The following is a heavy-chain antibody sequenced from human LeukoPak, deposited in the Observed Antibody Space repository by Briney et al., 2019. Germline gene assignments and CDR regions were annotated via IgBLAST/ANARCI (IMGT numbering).Heavy chain of an antibody. D-gene: IGHD6-13*01. V-gene: IGHV3-23*01. J-gene: IGHJ4*02. Sequence: GGSLRLSCAASGFTFSSYAMSWVRQAPGKGLEWDSTFSGNGGTTYYADSVKGRFTISRDNSKSALYLQMNSLRAEDTAVYFCARDLGSTWYNYFDYWGQGTLVTVSS. CDR2: FSGNGGTT. CDR3: ARDLGSTWYNYFDY. CDR1: GFTFSSYA.